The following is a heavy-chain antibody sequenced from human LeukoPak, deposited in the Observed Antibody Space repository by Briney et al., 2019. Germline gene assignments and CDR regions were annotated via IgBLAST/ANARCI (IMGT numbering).Heavy chain of an antibody. CDR2: INPNSGGT. D-gene: IGHD3-10*01. V-gene: IGHV1-2*02. Sequence: ASVKVSCKASGYTFTGYYMHWVRQAPGQGLEWMGWINPNSGGTNYAQKFQGRVTMTRDTSISTACMELSRLRSDDTAVYYCATLVTITMVRGDHLGYWGQGTLVTVSS. J-gene: IGHJ4*02. CDR3: ATLVTITMVRGDHLGY. CDR1: GYTFTGYY.